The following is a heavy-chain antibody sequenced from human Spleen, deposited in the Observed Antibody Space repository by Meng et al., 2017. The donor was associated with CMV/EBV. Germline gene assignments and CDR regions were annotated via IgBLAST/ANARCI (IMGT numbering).Heavy chain of an antibody. J-gene: IGHJ6*02. D-gene: IGHD6-19*01. V-gene: IGHV3-23*01. CDR3: AKAVSIAVAGIGHYYYYGMDV. CDR2: ISGSGGST. CDR1: GFTFSSSW. Sequence: GESLKISCAASGFTFSSSWMSWVRQAPGKGLEWVSAISGSGGSTYYADSVKGRFTISRDNSKNTLYLQMNSLRAEDTAVYYCAKAVSIAVAGIGHYYYYGMDVWGQGTTVTVSS.